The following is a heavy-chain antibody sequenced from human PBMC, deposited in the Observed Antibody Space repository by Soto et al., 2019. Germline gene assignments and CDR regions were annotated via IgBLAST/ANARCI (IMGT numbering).Heavy chain of an antibody. J-gene: IGHJ5*02. CDR3: ARVRVAKTYRERFDYFDP. V-gene: IGHV4-31*03. D-gene: IGHD3-9*01. Sequence: QVQLQESGPGLVKPSQTLSLTCSVSGASLGSGGYYWSWIRQHPGKGLEWIGYIYYSGTVYYNPSLKSRVSIAVDTSKNHFALKVTSVTAADTAMDFCARVRVAKTYRERFDYFDPWGQGTLVTVSS. CDR1: GASLGSGGYY. CDR2: IYYSGTV.